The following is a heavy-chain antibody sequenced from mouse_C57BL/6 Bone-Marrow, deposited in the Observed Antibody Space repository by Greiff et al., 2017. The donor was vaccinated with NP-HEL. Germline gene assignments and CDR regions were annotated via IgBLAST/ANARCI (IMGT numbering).Heavy chain of an antibody. CDR3: ARGEVPSYWYFDV. J-gene: IGHJ1*03. D-gene: IGHD5-1*01. CDR2: INPSTGGT. CDR1: GYSFTGYY. V-gene: IGHV1-42*01. Sequence: VQLQQSGPELVKPGASVKISCKASGYSFTGYYMNWVKQSPEKSLEWIGEINPSTGGTTYNQKFKAKATLTVDKSSSTAYMQLKSLTSEYSAVYYCARGEVPSYWYFDVWGTGTTVTVSS.